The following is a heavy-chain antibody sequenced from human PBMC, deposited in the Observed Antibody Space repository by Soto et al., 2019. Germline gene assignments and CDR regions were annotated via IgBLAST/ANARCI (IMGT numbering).Heavy chain of an antibody. CDR3: AGDRPLGGAIYGMDI. J-gene: IGHJ6*02. CDR1: GYTFTGYY. V-gene: IGHV1-2*04. D-gene: IGHD3-16*01. CDR2: INPNSGGT. Sequence: ASVKVSCKASGYTFTGYYMHWVRQAPGQGLEWMGWINPNSGGTNYAQKFQGWVTMTRDTSISTAYMELSRLRSDDTAVYYCAGDRPLGGAIYGMDIWGQGTTVTVSS.